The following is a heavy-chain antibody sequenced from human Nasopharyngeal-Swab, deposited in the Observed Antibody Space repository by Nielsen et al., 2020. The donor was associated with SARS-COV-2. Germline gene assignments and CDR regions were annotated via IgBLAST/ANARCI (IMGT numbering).Heavy chain of an antibody. Sequence: GESLKISCAASGFTLSSYSMNWVRQAPGKGLEWVSSISSSSSYIYYADSVKGRFTISRDNAKNSLYLQMKSLRAEDTAVYYCAGGSGYDTFDYWGQGTLVTVSS. V-gene: IGHV3-21*01. J-gene: IGHJ4*02. CDR2: ISSSSSYI. D-gene: IGHD5-12*01. CDR3: AGGSGYDTFDY. CDR1: GFTLSSYS.